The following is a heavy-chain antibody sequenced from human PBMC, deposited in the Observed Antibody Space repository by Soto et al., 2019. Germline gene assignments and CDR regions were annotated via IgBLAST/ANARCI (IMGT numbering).Heavy chain of an antibody. Sequence: PGGSLRLSCAASGFTFSSYSMNWVRQAPGKGLEWVSSISSSSSYIYYADSVKGRFTISRDNAKNSLYLQMNSLRAEDTAVYYCARDRPSGYSSSWYYYYGMDVWGQGTTVTVS. V-gene: IGHV3-21*01. J-gene: IGHJ6*02. CDR3: ARDRPSGYSSSWYYYYGMDV. D-gene: IGHD6-13*01. CDR2: ISSSSSYI. CDR1: GFTFSSYS.